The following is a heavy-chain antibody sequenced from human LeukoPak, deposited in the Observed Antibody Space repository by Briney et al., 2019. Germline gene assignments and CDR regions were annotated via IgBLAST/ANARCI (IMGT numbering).Heavy chain of an antibody. V-gene: IGHV3-23*01. CDR1: GFTLSSYA. J-gene: IGHJ4*02. Sequence: GGSLRLSCAASGFTLSSYAMSWVRQAPGKGLEWVSAISDTGNTYHADSVKGRFTISRDSSKNTLFLQMNSLRAEDTAVYYCARHVVAVGFDYWGQGTLVTVSS. CDR2: ISDTGNT. CDR3: ARHVVAVGFDY. D-gene: IGHD3-22*01.